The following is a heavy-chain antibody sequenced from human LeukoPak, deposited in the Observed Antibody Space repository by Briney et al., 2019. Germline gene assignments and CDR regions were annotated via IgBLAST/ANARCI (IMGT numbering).Heavy chain of an antibody. D-gene: IGHD3-22*01. J-gene: IGHJ4*02. CDR1: GVSISSFY. Sequence: PSETLSLTCSVSGVSISSFYWTWLRQVPGKGLEWIGYFYNSGSSDYNPSLKSRATFSEDTSKNHFSLSLSAVTAADTAVYYCASPGPYYSETSGYLVFWGQGILVTVSS. CDR3: ASPGPYYSETSGYLVF. V-gene: IGHV4-59*01. CDR2: FYNSGSS.